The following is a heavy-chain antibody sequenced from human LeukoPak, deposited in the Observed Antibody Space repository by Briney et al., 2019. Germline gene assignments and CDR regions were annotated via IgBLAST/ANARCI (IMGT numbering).Heavy chain of an antibody. D-gene: IGHD3-22*01. Sequence: SETLSLTCAVSGGSISSGGYSWSWIRQPPGKGLEWIGYIYHSGSTYYNPSLKSRVTISVDRSKNQFSLKLSSVTAADTAVYYCARSLFGWLLLLDCWGQGTLVTVSS. CDR1: GGSISSGGYS. CDR3: ARSLFGWLLLLDC. CDR2: IYHSGST. J-gene: IGHJ4*02. V-gene: IGHV4-30-2*01.